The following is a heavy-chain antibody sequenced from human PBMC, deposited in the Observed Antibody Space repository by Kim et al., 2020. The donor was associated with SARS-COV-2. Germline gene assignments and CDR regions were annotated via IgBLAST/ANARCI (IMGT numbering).Heavy chain of an antibody. CDR3: AKVADDFWSGYPYYYGMDV. D-gene: IGHD3-3*01. V-gene: IGHV3-23*01. Sequence: GGSLRLSCPASGFTFSSYAMSWVRQAPGKGLEWVSAISGSGGSTYYADSVKGRFTISRDNSKNTLYLQMNSLRAEDTAVYYCAKVADDFWSGYPYYYGMDVWGQGTTVTVSS. J-gene: IGHJ6*02. CDR1: GFTFSSYA. CDR2: ISGSGGST.